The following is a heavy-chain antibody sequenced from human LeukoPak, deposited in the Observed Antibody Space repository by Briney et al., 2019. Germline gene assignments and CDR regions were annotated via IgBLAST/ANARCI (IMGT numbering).Heavy chain of an antibody. CDR3: ATVRPPDYGDLESNWFDP. V-gene: IGHV3-48*01. CDR1: GFTFSSYS. CDR2: ISSSSSTI. D-gene: IGHD4-17*01. J-gene: IGHJ5*02. Sequence: GGSLRLSCAASGFTFSSYSMNWVRQAPGKGLEWVSYISSSSSTIYYADSVKGRFTISRDNAKSSLYLQMNSLRAEDTAVYYCATVRPPDYGDLESNWFDPWGQGTLVTVSS.